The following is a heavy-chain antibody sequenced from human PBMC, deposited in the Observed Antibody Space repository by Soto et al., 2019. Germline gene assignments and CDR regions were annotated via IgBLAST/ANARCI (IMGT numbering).Heavy chain of an antibody. Sequence: SETLSLTCTVSGGSISSYYWSWIRQPPGKGLEWIGYIYYSGSTNYNPSLKSRVTISVDTSKNQFSLKLSSVTAADTAVYYCASRCSSTSCYEGFDYWGQGTLVTVSS. CDR2: IYYSGST. J-gene: IGHJ4*02. D-gene: IGHD2-2*01. CDR3: ASRCSSTSCYEGFDY. V-gene: IGHV4-59*01. CDR1: GGSISSYY.